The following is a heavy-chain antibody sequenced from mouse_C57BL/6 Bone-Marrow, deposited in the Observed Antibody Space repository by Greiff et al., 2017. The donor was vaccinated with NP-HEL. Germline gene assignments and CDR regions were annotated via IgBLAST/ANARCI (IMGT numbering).Heavy chain of an antibody. D-gene: IGHD1-1*01. CDR1: GFTFTDYY. V-gene: IGHV7-3*01. CDR2: IRNKANGYTT. Sequence: EVMLVESGGGLVQPGGSLSLSCAASGFTFTDYYMSWVRRPPGKALEWLGFIRNKANGYTTEYSASVKGRFTISRDNSQSILYLQMNALRAEDSATYYCARSYYYGSPFAYWGQGTLVTVSA. CDR3: ARSYYYGSPFAY. J-gene: IGHJ3*01.